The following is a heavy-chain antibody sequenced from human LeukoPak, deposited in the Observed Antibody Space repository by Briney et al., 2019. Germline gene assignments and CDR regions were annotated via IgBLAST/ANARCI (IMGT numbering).Heavy chain of an antibody. CDR2: ISYTGST. Sequence: PSETLSLTCTVSGGSVSSSDNFWGWIRQPPGKGLEWIATISYTGSTQYNPSLKSRVTISVDTSKNQFSLKLNSVTATDTAVYYCARHTSGSSLDYWGQGSLATVSS. D-gene: IGHD2-2*01. V-gene: IGHV4-39*01. CDR3: ARHTSGSSLDY. J-gene: IGHJ4*02. CDR1: GGSVSSSDNF.